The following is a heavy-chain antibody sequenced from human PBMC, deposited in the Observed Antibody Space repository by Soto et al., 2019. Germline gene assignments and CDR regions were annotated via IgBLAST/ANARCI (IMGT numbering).Heavy chain of an antibody. D-gene: IGHD2-15*01. Sequence: GESLNLSCKGSGYSFTIYWIGWVRQMPGKGLEWMGIIYPGDSDTRYSPSFQGQVTISADKSISTAYLQWSSLKASDTAMYYCARLSSPRGGDGDYWGQGTLVTVSS. J-gene: IGHJ4*02. CDR2: IYPGDSDT. CDR1: GYSFTIYW. CDR3: ARLSSPRGGDGDY. V-gene: IGHV5-51*01.